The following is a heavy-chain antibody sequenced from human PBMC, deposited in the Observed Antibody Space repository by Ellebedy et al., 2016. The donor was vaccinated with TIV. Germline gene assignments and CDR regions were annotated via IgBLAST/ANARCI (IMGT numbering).Heavy chain of an antibody. CDR1: GGTFNTYA. Sequence: ASVKVSCKASGGTFNTYAITWVRQAPGQGLEWMGRIIPIFGTANYAQKFQGRDTITADESTSTAYMELSRLRSDDTAVYYCARGRVGATTGYFGYWGQGTLVTVSS. J-gene: IGHJ4*02. D-gene: IGHD1-26*01. CDR3: ARGRVGATTGYFGY. V-gene: IGHV1-69*13. CDR2: IIPIFGTA.